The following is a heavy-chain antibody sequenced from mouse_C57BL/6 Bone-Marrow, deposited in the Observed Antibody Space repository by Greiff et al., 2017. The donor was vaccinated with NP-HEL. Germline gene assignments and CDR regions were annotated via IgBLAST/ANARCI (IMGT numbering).Heavy chain of an antibody. V-gene: IGHV1-26*01. D-gene: IGHD1-1*01. Sequence: EVQLQQSGPELVKPGASVKISCKASGYTFTDYYMNWVKQSHGKSLEWIGDINPNNGGTSYHQKFKGKATLTVDKSSSTAYMELRSLTSEDSAVYYCARSHDYGSSPHDYWGQGTTLTVSS. CDR3: ARSHDYGSSPHDY. CDR1: GYTFTDYY. J-gene: IGHJ2*01. CDR2: INPNNGGT.